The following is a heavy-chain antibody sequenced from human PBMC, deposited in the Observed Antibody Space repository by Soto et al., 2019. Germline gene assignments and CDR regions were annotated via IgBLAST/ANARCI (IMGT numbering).Heavy chain of an antibody. J-gene: IGHJ4*02. CDR3: VSSITRTLRADYLDY. CDR1: GGSISSSSYY. V-gene: IGHV4-39*01. Sequence: QPQLQESGPGLVKPSETLSLTCTVSGGSISSSSYYWGWIRQPPGKGLEWIGSISYSGSTHYNPSLKNRVTTPADTSKNQFSLKLSSVAAADTAVSYCVSSITRTLRADYLDYWGQGTLVTVSS. CDR2: ISYSGST. D-gene: IGHD1-20*01.